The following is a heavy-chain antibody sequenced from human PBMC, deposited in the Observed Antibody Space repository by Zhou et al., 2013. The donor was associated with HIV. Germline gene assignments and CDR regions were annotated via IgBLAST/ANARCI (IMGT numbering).Heavy chain of an antibody. CDR2: INPNSGGT. CDR3: AREFGVTTVTTSYYYGMDV. J-gene: IGHJ6*02. CDR1: GYTFTSYD. D-gene: IGHD4-17*01. Sequence: QVQLMQSGGEVKRPGASVKVSCKASGYTFTSYDINWVRQATGQGLEWMGWINPNSGGTNYAQKFQGRVTMTRDTSISTAYMELSRLRSDDTAVYYCAREFGVTTVTTSYYYGMDVWGQGP. V-gene: IGHV1-2*02.